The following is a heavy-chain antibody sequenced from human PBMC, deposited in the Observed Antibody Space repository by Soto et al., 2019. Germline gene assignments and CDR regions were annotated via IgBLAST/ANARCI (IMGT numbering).Heavy chain of an antibody. J-gene: IGHJ4*02. CDR1: GFTFSSYS. V-gene: IGHV3-21*01. CDR3: ARDLFPSSIAARPDY. Sequence: GGSLRLSCAASGFTFSSYSMNWVRQAPGKGLEWVSSISSSSSYIYYADSVKGRFTISRDNAKNSLYLQMNSLRAEDTAVYYCARDLFPSSIAARPDYWGQGTLVTVSS. D-gene: IGHD6-6*01. CDR2: ISSSSSYI.